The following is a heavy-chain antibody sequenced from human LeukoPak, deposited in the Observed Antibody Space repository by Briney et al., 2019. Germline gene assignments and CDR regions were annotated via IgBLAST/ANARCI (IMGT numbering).Heavy chain of an antibody. V-gene: IGHV4-34*01. J-gene: IGHJ4*02. CDR3: ARAQAAAGVVY. Sequence: SETLSLTCAAYGGSFSGYYWSWIRQPPGKGLEWIGEINHSGSTNYNPSLKSRVTISVDTSKNQFSLKLSSVTAADTAVYYCARAQAAAGVVYWGQGTLVTVSS. D-gene: IGHD6-13*01. CDR2: INHSGST. CDR1: GGSFSGYY.